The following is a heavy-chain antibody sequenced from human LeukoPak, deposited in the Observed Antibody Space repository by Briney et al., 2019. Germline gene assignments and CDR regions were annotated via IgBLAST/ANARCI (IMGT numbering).Heavy chain of an antibody. D-gene: IGHD6-19*01. CDR1: GFSFDESA. CDR3: AGDMVPTLSGWYVN. CDR2: ISWNSGSI. Sequence: GRSLRLSCAASGFSFDESAMHWVRQAPGKGLEWVSGISWNSGSIGYADSVKGRFTISRDNAKNSLYLQMNSLRAEDTALYYCAGDMVPTLSGWYVNWGQGTLVTVSS. V-gene: IGHV3-9*01. J-gene: IGHJ4*02.